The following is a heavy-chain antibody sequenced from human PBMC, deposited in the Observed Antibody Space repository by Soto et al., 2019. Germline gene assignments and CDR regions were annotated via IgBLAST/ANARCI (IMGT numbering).Heavy chain of an antibody. Sequence: GGSLRLSCAASGFTVSSNYMSWVRQAPGKGLEWVSVIYSGGSTYYADSVKGRFTISRDNSKNTLYLQMNSLRAEDTAVYYCAVGHSYYYDSSGYLIWFDPWGQGTLVTVSS. J-gene: IGHJ5*02. CDR2: IYSGGST. D-gene: IGHD3-22*01. CDR3: AVGHSYYYDSSGYLIWFDP. CDR1: GFTVSSNY. V-gene: IGHV3-53*01.